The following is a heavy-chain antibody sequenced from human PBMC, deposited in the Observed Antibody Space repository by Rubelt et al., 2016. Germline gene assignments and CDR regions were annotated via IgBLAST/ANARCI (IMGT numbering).Heavy chain of an antibody. D-gene: IGHD3-16*02. CDR1: GFTVSSNY. J-gene: IGHJ4*02. CDR3: ARDYIGGYHPDY. CDR2: IDSGAVNT. Sequence: VQLVESGGGLIQPGGSLRLSCAASGFTVSSNYMSWVRQAPGKGLEWVSAIDSGAVNTYYADSVKGRFTIARDNSKNTLYLQMDSLRAEDTAVYYCARDYIGGYHPDYWGQGTLVTVSS. V-gene: IGHV3-66*03.